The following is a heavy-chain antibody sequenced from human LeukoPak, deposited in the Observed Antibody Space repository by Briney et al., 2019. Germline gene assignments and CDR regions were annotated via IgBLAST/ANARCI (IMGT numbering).Heavy chain of an antibody. CDR3: AKATQWFGELFDAFDI. CDR1: GFTFSSYA. J-gene: IGHJ3*02. D-gene: IGHD3-10*01. CDR2: ISGSGGST. V-gene: IGHV3-23*01. Sequence: GGSLRLSCAASGFTFSSYAMSWVRQAPGKGLEWVSAISGSGGSTYYADSVKGRFTISRDNSKNTLYLQMNSLRAEDTALYYCAKATQWFGELFDAFDIWGQGTMVTVSS.